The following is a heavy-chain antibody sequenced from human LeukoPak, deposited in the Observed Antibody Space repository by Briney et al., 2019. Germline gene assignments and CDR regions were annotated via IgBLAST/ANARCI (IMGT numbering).Heavy chain of an antibody. D-gene: IGHD3-10*01. CDR3: AKAGTDYYGSGSYSMDV. CDR1: GFTFSSCA. CDR2: ISGSGGST. J-gene: IGHJ6*02. V-gene: IGHV3-23*01. Sequence: PGGSLRLSCAASGFTFSSCAMSWVRQAPGKGLEWVSAISGSGGSTYYADSVKGRFTISRDNSKNTLYLQMNSLRAEDTAVYYCAKAGTDYYGSGSYSMDVWGQGTTVTVSS.